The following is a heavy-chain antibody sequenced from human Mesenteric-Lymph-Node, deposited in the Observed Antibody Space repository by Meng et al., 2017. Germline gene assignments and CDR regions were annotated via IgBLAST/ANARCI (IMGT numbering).Heavy chain of an antibody. Sequence: GEALKISCAASGFTVSRNYMSWVRQSPGKGLEWVSVIYDDGATLYADPVKGRFTISRDNSNNTLFLQLDSLRPEDTALYYCSRISDISNYNAFDIWGQGTMVTVSS. CDR3: SRISDISNYNAFDI. CDR1: GFTVSRNY. D-gene: IGHD3-10*01. V-gene: IGHV3-66*01. J-gene: IGHJ3*02. CDR2: IYDDGAT.